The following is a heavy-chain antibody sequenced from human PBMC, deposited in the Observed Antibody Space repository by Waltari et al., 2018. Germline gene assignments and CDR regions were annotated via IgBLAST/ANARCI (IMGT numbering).Heavy chain of an antibody. CDR2: ISSSSSYI. D-gene: IGHD5-12*01. J-gene: IGHJ4*02. V-gene: IGHV3-21*01. Sequence: EVQLVESGGGLVKPGGSLRLSCAASGFTFSSYSMNWVRQAPGKGLEWVSSISSSSSYIYYADSVKGRFTISRDNAKNSLYLQMNSLRAEDTAVYYCASYKGGGFWRWLPFIYWGQGTLVTVSS. CDR3: ASYKGGGFWRWLPFIY. CDR1: GFTFSSYS.